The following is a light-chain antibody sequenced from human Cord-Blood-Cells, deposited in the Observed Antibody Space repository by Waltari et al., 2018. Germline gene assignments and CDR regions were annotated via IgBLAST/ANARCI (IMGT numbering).Light chain of an antibody. Sequence: EIVLTQSPGTLSLSPGERATPSCRASQSVSSSYLAWYQQKPGQAPRLLIYGASSRATGIPDRFRGSGSGTDFTLTISRLEPEDFAVYYCQQYGSSPRTFGQGTKLEIK. CDR2: GAS. J-gene: IGKJ2*01. CDR1: QSVSSSY. V-gene: IGKV3-20*01. CDR3: QQYGSSPRT.